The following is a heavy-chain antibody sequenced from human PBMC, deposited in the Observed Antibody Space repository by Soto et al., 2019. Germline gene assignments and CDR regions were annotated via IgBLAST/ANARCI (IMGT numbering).Heavy chain of an antibody. J-gene: IGHJ4*02. D-gene: IGHD2-8*02. CDR1: GYTFTSYY. CDR3: ARDQRIILDSGSYFDY. V-gene: IGHV1-46*01. Sequence: ASVKVSCKASGYTFTSYYMHWVRQAPGQGLEWMGIINPSGGSTSYAQKFQGRVTMTRDTSTSTVYMELSSLRSEDTAVYYCARDQRIILDSGSYFDYWGQGTLVTVSS. CDR2: INPSGGST.